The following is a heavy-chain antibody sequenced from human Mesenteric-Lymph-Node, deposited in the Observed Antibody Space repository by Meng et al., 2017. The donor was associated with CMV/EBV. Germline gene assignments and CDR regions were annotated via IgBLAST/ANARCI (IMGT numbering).Heavy chain of an antibody. CDR1: GFTFSSYA. CDR3: ARAGRAAAAGTRLVDY. CDR2: VSGSGGST. J-gene: IGHJ4*02. Sequence: GGSLRLSCAASGFTFSSYAMSWVRQAPGKGLEWVSGVSGSGGSTYYVDSVKGRFTISRDNSKNTLYLQMNSLRDEDTAVYYCARAGRAAAAGTRLVDYWGQGTLVTVSS. V-gene: IGHV3-23*01. D-gene: IGHD6-13*01.